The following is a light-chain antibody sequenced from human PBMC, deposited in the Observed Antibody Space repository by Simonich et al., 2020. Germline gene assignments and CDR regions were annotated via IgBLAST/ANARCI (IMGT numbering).Light chain of an antibody. V-gene: IGLV1-44*01. CDR1: SSNIGSNT. CDR3: AAWDDSLNGWV. Sequence: QSVLTQPPSASGTPGQRVTISCSGSSSNIGSNTVNLYQQLPGTAPKLLIYRNNQRPSGVPDRFSGSKSGTSAYLAISGLQSEDEADYYCAAWDDSLNGWVFGGGTKLTVL. J-gene: IGLJ3*02. CDR2: RNN.